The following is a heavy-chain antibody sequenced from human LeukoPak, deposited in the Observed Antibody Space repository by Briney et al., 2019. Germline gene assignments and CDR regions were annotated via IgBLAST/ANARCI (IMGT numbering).Heavy chain of an antibody. CDR2: INADNGNT. CDR1: GYTFTSYA. J-gene: IGHJ5*02. Sequence: ASVKVSCKASGYTFTSYAMNWVRQAPGQGLEWMGWINADNGNTKYSQEFQGRVTITRDTSASTAYMELSSLRSEDMAVYYCAREVGYCSGGSCSQNWFDPWGQGTLVTVSS. D-gene: IGHD2-15*01. CDR3: AREVGYCSGGSCSQNWFDP. V-gene: IGHV1-3*03.